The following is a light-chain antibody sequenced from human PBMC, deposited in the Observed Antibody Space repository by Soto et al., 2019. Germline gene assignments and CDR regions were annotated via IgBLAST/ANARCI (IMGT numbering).Light chain of an antibody. CDR1: QSVSNKN. CDR3: QQRSNWTPTWT. Sequence: IVLTQSPGTLSLSPGERATLSCRASQSVSNKNVACYQQNGGQAPRLLIYDASNRATGIPARFSGSGSGTDFTLTISSLEPEDFAVYYCQQRSNWTPTWTFGQGTKVDIK. CDR2: DAS. V-gene: IGKV3-11*01. J-gene: IGKJ1*01.